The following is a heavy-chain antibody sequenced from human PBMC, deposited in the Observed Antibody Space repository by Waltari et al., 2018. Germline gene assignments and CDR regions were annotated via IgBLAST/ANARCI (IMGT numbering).Heavy chain of an antibody. CDR1: GDSLTSHF. CDR3: ARLPRGSVIIGAFDI. V-gene: IGHV4-59*11. Sequence: VQLQESGPGLVKPSETLSLSCDVSGDSLTSHFWSWIRQAPGNGLEWIGYMYFSGTQNYNPSLKSRVTISIDTSKNQFSLNLRAVTAADTAIYYCARLPRGSVIIGAFDIWGQGTQVTVSS. CDR2: MYFSGTQ. J-gene: IGHJ3*02. D-gene: IGHD3-22*01.